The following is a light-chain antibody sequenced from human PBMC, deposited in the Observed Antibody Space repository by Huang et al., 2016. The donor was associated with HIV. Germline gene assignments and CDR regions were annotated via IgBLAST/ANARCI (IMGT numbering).Light chain of an antibody. CDR3: QQYDNLPRT. V-gene: IGKV1-33*01. Sequence: DIQMTQSPSSLSASVGDRVTITCQASQDISNYLNWYQQKQGEAPKLLIYDASNLETGVPSRFSGSGCGTYFTFTISSLQPEDIATYYCQQYDNLPRTFGQGTKVEIK. CDR2: DAS. J-gene: IGKJ1*01. CDR1: QDISNY.